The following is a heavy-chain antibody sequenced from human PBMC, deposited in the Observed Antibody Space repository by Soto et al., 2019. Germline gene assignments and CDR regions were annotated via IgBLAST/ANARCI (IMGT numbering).Heavy chain of an antibody. CDR2: VWYDGTDK. D-gene: IGHD1-1*01. J-gene: IGHJ4*02. Sequence: QVYLVESGGGVVQPGRSLRLSCAASGFPFSTYAMHWVRQAPGKGLEWVAVVWYDGTDKNYADSVKGRFTISRDNSKSTVYMQMNSLRAGDTAVYFCARAVAGQVRSAWTWLDYWGQGTLVTVSS. V-gene: IGHV3-33*01. CDR1: GFPFSTYA. CDR3: ARAVAGQVRSAWTWLDY.